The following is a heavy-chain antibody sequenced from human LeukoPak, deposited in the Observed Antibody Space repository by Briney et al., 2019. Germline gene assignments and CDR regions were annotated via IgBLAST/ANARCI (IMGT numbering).Heavy chain of an antibody. CDR1: GFTFSNYA. J-gene: IGHJ4*02. CDR2: IKQDGSEK. CDR3: ARGFVYYYDSIWGFDY. D-gene: IGHD3-22*01. Sequence: GGSLRLSCVASGFTFSNYAMSWVRQAPGKGLEWVANIKQDGSEKCYVDSVKGRFTISRDNAKNSLYLQMNSLRAENTAVYYCARGFVYYYDSIWGFDYWGQGTLVTVSS. V-gene: IGHV3-7*01.